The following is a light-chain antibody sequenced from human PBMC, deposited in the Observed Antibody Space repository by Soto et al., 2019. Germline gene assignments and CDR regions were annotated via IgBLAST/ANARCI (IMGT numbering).Light chain of an antibody. V-gene: IGKV3-11*01. Sequence: EIVLTQSPATLSLSPGERATLSCRASQSVSSYLAWYQQKPGQAPRLLIYGASSRAIHTPDRFSGSGSGTDFTLTISSLEPEDFGVYYCQQRSNWPPVTFGGGTKVDIK. J-gene: IGKJ4*01. CDR2: GAS. CDR3: QQRSNWPPVT. CDR1: QSVSSY.